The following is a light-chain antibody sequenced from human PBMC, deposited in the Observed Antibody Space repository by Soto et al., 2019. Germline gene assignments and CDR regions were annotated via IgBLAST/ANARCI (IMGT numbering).Light chain of an antibody. V-gene: IGKV3-20*01. CDR2: GSS. Sequence: EIVLTQSPATLSLSPGERATLSCRASQSVSSYLAWYQQKPGQAPRILIYGSSSRATGIPDRFSGTGSETDFTLTINRLEPEDFAVYYCQQYENSPITFGQGTRLEIK. CDR1: QSVSSY. CDR3: QQYENSPIT. J-gene: IGKJ5*01.